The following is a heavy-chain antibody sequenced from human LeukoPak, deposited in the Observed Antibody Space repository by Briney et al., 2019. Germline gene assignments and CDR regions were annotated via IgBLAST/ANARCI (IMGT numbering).Heavy chain of an antibody. D-gene: IGHD4-17*01. Sequence: GGSLRLSCAASGITVSTNYMNWVRQVPGKGLEWVSVIYAGGNTYYADSVKERFTISRDNSRNTLYLQMNSLRGDDTAVYYCARARAPTFDYGDYMDYWGQGTLVTVSS. CDR3: ARARAPTFDYGDYMDY. J-gene: IGHJ4*02. V-gene: IGHV3-66*01. CDR2: IYAGGNT. CDR1: GITVSTNY.